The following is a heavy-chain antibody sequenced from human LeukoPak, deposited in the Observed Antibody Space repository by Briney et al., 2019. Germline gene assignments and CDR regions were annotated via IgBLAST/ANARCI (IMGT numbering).Heavy chain of an antibody. J-gene: IGHJ3*02. D-gene: IGHD4-23*01. CDR1: GGSISSYY. Sequence: SETLSLTCTASGGSISSYYWSWIRQPAGKGLEWIGRIYTIGSTNYHPSLKRRVTMSVDTSKNHVSLKLSSVTDADTAVYYCARRLDRGNSAFDIWGQGTMVTVSS. CDR2: IYTIGST. V-gene: IGHV4-4*07. CDR3: ARRLDRGNSAFDI.